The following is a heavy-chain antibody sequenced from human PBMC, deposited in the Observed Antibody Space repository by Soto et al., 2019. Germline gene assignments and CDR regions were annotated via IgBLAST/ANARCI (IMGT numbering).Heavy chain of an antibody. V-gene: IGHV3-30-3*01. Sequence: PGGSLRLSCAASGFTFSSYAMHWVRQALGKGLEWVAVISYDRSNKYYADSVKGRFTISRDNSKNTLYLQMNSLRAEDTAVYYCARESYGDPLIDYWGQGTLVTVSS. CDR2: ISYDRSNK. J-gene: IGHJ4*02. CDR3: ARESYGDPLIDY. CDR1: GFTFSSYA. D-gene: IGHD4-17*01.